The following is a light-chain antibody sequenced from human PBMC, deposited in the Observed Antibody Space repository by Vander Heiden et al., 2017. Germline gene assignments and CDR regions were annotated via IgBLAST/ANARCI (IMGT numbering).Light chain of an antibody. CDR2: SAA. V-gene: IGKV1-9*01. Sequence: DIRLTQSPSFLPASVGDRVTITGRARQDVSRYLAWYQQKPGKAPKLLIYSAATLQSGVPSRFSGSGSGTEFTLTISSLQPEDFATYYCQQSNSFPIYSFGPGSRVDFK. J-gene: IGKJ3*01. CDR1: QDVSRY. CDR3: QQSNSFPIYS.